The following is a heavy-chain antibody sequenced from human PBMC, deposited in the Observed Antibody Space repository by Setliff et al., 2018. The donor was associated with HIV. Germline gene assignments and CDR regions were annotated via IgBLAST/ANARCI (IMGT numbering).Heavy chain of an antibody. CDR1: GGSFSGFY. CDR2: INHSGNT. V-gene: IGHV4-34*01. J-gene: IGHJ5*02. Sequence: PSETLSLTCDVYGGSFSGFYWTWIRQPPGKGLEWIGEINHSGNTNYNPSLRSRVTISVDTSKNQFSLKLSSVTAADTAVYYCARHSGVASPNWFDPWGQGTLVTVSS. D-gene: IGHD3-10*01. CDR3: ARHSGVASPNWFDP.